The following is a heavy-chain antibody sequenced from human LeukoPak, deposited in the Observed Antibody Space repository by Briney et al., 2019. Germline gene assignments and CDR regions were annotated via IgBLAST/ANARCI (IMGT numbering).Heavy chain of an antibody. CDR3: ARPSYGGNSFDY. J-gene: IGHJ4*02. CDR2: IIPIFGTA. V-gene: IGHV1-69*05. D-gene: IGHD4-23*01. CDR1: GGTFSSYA. Sequence: GSSVKASCKASGGTFSSYAISWVRQAPGQGLEWMGGIIPIFGTANYAQKFQGRVTITTDESTSTAYMELSSLRSEDTAVYYCARPSYGGNSFDYWGQGTLVTVSS.